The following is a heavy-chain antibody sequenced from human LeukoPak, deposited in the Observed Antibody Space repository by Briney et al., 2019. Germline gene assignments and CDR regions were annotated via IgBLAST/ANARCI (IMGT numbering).Heavy chain of an antibody. CDR3: ARDRDLGVVTPWCDY. D-gene: IGHD3-3*01. Sequence: GGSLRLSCAASGFTFSNYGMHWVRQAPGKGLEWVSYISSSGSTIYYADSVKGRFTISRDNAKNSLYLQMNSLRAEDTAVYYCARDRDLGVVTPWCDYWGQGILVTVSS. CDR1: GFTFSNYG. J-gene: IGHJ4*02. V-gene: IGHV3-48*04. CDR2: ISSSGSTI.